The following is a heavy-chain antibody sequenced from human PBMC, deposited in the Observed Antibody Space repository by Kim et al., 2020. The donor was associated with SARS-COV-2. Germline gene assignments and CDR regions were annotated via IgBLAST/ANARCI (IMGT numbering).Heavy chain of an antibody. V-gene: IGHV3-15*01. J-gene: IGHJ6*02. CDR1: GFTFSNAW. CDR3: TTEAVATGGVYYYGMDV. Sequence: GGSLRLSCAASGFTFSNAWMSWVRQAPGKGLEWVGRIKSKTDGGTTDYAAPVKGRFTISRDDSKNTLYLQMNSLKTEDTAVYYCTTEAVATGGVYYYGMDVWGQGTTVTVSS. CDR2: IKSKTDGGTT. D-gene: IGHD5-12*01.